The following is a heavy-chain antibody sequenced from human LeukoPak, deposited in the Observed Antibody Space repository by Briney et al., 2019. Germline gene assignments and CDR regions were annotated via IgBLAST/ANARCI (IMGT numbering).Heavy chain of an antibody. D-gene: IGHD2-15*01. CDR2: IYTSGST. CDR1: GGPIISYF. Sequence: SETLSLTCTVSGGPIISYFWSWIRQPAGKGLEWIGRIYTSGSTYYNPSLKSRVTISVDTSENQFSLKLSSVTAADTAVYYCARQSPLYCSGGSCYSPGAVDYWGQGTLVTVSS. J-gene: IGHJ4*02. CDR3: ARQSPLYCSGGSCYSPGAVDY. V-gene: IGHV4-4*07.